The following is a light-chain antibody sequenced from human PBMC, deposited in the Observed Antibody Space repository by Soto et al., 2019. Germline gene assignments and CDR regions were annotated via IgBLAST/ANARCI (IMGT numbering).Light chain of an antibody. V-gene: IGKV3-15*01. Sequence: EIVMTQSPATLSVSPGERATLSCRASQSTSDNLAWYQQKPGQAPRLLIYGASTRATGIPARFSGSGSVTEFTLTISSLQSEDFAVYYCQLYNNWPRGTFGQGTKLEIK. CDR3: QLYNNWPRGT. CDR2: GAS. J-gene: IGKJ2*02. CDR1: QSTSDN.